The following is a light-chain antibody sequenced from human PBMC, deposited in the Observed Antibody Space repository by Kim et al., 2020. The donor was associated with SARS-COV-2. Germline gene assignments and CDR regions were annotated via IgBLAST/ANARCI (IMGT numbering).Light chain of an antibody. Sequence: EIVTTQSPATLSVSPGERATLSCRASQSVRSSLSWYQQRPGQAPRLLIYAASISATGVPARFTGRGSGTEFTLSISSLQSEDLAVYFSQKYYTWSALTFGGGTKVNI. V-gene: IGKV3D-15*01. CDR1: QSVRSS. CDR2: AAS. J-gene: IGKJ4*01. CDR3: QKYYTWSALT.